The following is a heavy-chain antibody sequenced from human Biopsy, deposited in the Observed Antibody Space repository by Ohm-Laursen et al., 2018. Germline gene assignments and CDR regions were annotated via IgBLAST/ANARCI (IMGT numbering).Heavy chain of an antibody. J-gene: IGHJ4*02. CDR3: ARGPRGLVAITATAYYFDF. D-gene: IGHD1-20*01. CDR1: GYSFTNYY. Sequence: ASVKVSCKLSGYSFTNYYLHWVRQAPGQGLQWMGRINPNNDNTVYAQQFQGRVTMTKDTSTSTVYMDLSSLTFDDSAVYYCARGPRGLVAITATAYYFDFWGQGNLVTVSS. CDR2: INPNNDNT. V-gene: IGHV1-46*01.